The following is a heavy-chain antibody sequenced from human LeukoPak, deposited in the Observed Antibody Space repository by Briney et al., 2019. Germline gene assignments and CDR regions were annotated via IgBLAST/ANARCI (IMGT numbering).Heavy chain of an antibody. Sequence: PETLSLTCALSGGSFRGYYWSSIRQPQGPGLEGMGEINHSGSTNYNPSLKSRVTISVDTSKNQFSLKLSSVTAAYTAVYYCAKSLRFLEWFIWGQGTMVTVSS. D-gene: IGHD3-3*01. CDR1: GGSFRGYY. J-gene: IGHJ3*02. V-gene: IGHV4-34*01. CDR3: AKSLRFLEWFI. CDR2: INHSGST.